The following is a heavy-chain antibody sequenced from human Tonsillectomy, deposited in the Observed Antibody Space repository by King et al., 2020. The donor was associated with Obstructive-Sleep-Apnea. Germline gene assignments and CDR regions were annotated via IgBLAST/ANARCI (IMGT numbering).Heavy chain of an antibody. J-gene: IGHJ4*02. Sequence: QLVQSGGGLVQAGGSLRLSCTASGFTFSSNYMSWVRQAPGKGLEWVSVIYSGGSTYYADSVKGRFTISRHNSKNTVYLQMNSLRTEDTAVYFCARGSGNYYDSSGYYYPFDYWGQGTLVTVSS. D-gene: IGHD3-22*01. CDR3: ARGSGNYYDSSGYYYPFDY. CDR2: IYSGGST. V-gene: IGHV3-53*04. CDR1: GFTFSSNY.